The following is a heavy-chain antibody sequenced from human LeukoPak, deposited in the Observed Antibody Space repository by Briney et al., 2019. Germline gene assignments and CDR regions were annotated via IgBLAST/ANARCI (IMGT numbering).Heavy chain of an antibody. D-gene: IGHD3-10*01. CDR3: AAGVSFEALWYLDY. CDR2: IVVGSGNT. Sequence: SVKVSCKASGFTFTSSAMQWVRQARGQRLEWIGWIVVGSGNTNYAQKFQERVTITRDMSTSTAYMELSSLRSEDTAVYYCAAGVSFEALWYLDYWGQGTLVTVSS. CDR1: GFTFTSSA. J-gene: IGHJ4*02. V-gene: IGHV1-58*02.